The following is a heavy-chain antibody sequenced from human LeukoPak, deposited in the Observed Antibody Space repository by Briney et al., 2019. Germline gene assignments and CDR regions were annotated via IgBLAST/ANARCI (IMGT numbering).Heavy chain of an antibody. Sequence: GSLRLSCAASGFTFSSYGMHWVRQAPGKGLEWVAFIRYDGSNKYYADSVKGRFTISRDNSKYTLYLQMNSLRAEDTAVYYCAKDFAGTFYFDYWGQGTLVTVSS. CDR3: AKDFAGTFYFDY. J-gene: IGHJ4*02. V-gene: IGHV3-30*02. CDR2: IRYDGSNK. D-gene: IGHD6-13*01. CDR1: GFTFSSYG.